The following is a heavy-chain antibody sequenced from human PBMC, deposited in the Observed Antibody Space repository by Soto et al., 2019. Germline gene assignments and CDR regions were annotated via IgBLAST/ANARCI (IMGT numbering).Heavy chain of an antibody. CDR3: ARDIGIVGATTLGY. Sequence: QVQLVQSGAEVKKPGSSVKASCKASGGTFSSYAISWVRQAPGQGLEWMGGIIPIFGTANYAQKFQGRVTITADESTSTAYMELSSLRSEDTAVYYCARDIGIVGATTLGYWGQGTLVTVSS. CDR2: IIPIFGTA. V-gene: IGHV1-69*01. CDR1: GGTFSSYA. J-gene: IGHJ4*02. D-gene: IGHD1-26*01.